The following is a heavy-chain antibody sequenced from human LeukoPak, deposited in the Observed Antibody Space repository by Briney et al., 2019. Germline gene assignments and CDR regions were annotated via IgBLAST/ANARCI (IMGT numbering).Heavy chain of an antibody. CDR1: GGSISSTSNH. D-gene: IGHD1-26*01. J-gene: IGHJ4*02. V-gene: IGHV4-39*01. CDR3: ARPIVGATRGFDD. CDR2: ISYSGTT. Sequence: SETLSLTCTVSGGSISSTSNHWGWIRQPPGKELEWIGSISYSGTTFYNPSLKSRVTISVDTSKNQFSLTLSSVTAADTAVYYCARPIVGATRGFDDRGQGTLVTVSS.